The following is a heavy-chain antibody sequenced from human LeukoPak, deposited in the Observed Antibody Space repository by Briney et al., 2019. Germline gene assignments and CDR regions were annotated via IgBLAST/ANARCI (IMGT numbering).Heavy chain of an antibody. CDR2: IYYSGST. D-gene: IGHD3-3*01. CDR3: ARGSRYDFWSGFWFDP. CDR1: GGSISSYY. V-gene: IGHV4-59*01. J-gene: IGHJ5*02. Sequence: PSETLSLTCTVSGGSISSYYWSWIRQPPGKGLEWIGYIYYSGSTNYNPSLKSRVTISVDTSKNQFSLKLSSVTAADTAVYYCARGSRYDFWSGFWFDPWGQGTLVTVSS.